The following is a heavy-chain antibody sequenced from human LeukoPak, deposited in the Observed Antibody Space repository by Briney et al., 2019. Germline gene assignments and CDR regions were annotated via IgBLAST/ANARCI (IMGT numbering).Heavy chain of an antibody. CDR3: ASTPGIAAAVFDP. D-gene: IGHD6-13*01. J-gene: IGHJ5*02. CDR2: IIPIFGTA. V-gene: IGHV1-69*05. Sequence: ASVKVSCKASGGTFSSYAISWVRQAPGQGLEWMGRIIPIFGTANYAQKFQGRVTITTDESTSTGYMELSSLRSEDTAVYYCASTPGIAAAVFDPWGQGTLVAVSS. CDR1: GGTFSSYA.